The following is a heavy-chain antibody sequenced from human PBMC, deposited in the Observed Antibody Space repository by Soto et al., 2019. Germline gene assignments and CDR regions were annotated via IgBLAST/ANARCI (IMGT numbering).Heavy chain of an antibody. V-gene: IGHV3-15*07. CDR3: ITGSFSSTY. Sequence: EVPLVESGGGLAKPGGALRLSCEASGFTFSNACMTWVRQAPGKGLEWVGLIKRKTEGGTTAYAAPVKGRCTISRDDSKNTLYLQMDSLKTEDTAVYYCITGSFSSTYWGQGTLVTVSS. CDR2: IKRKTEGGTT. CDR1: GFTFSNAC. J-gene: IGHJ4*02. D-gene: IGHD2-2*01.